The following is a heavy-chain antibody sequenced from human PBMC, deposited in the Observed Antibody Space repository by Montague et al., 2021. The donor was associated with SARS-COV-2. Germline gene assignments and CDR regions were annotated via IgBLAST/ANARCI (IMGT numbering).Heavy chain of an antibody. J-gene: IGHJ2*01. CDR1: GFTFGTYA. CDR2: MPGSASSS. V-gene: IGHV3-23*05. D-gene: IGHD4-17*01. CDR3: ARNKGASAVTYFWYFDL. Sequence: SLRLSCAASGFTFGTYAMTWVRQLPGKGLEWVSSMPGSASSSYYGDSMKGRFTISRDNSKNTLYLQMNNLRGEDTALYFCARNKGASAVTYFWYFDLWGQGTLVTVSS.